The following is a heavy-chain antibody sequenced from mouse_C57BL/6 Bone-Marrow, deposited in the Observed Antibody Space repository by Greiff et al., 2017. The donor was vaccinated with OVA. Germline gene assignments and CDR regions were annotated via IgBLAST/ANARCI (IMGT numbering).Heavy chain of an antibody. D-gene: IGHD2-2*01. CDR1: GYTFTDYY. V-gene: IGHV1-26*01. Sequence: EVQLQQSGPELVKPGASVKISCKASGYTFTDYYMNWVKQSHGKSLEWIGDINPNNGGTSYNQKFKGKATLTVDTSSRTAYMALRSLTSEDSAVYYCARTWLRRAWFAYWGQGTLGTVSA. CDR2: INPNNGGT. J-gene: IGHJ3*01. CDR3: ARTWLRRAWFAY.